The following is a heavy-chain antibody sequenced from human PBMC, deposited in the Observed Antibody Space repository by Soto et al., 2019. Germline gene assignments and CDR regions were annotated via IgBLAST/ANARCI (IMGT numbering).Heavy chain of an antibody. CDR1: GYTFTDYD. CDR3: ARNLYNTGDFDH. V-gene: IGHV1-8*02. D-gene: IGHD3-16*01. Sequence: QVQLMQSGAEVRKPGASVKVSCKASGYTFTDYDINWVRQATGQGLELLGWMTPNSGNTGYAQKFQGRVTMTRDPSRSTPYMELSSLTSEDTAVYYCARNLYNTGDFDHWGQGTLVTVSS. CDR2: MTPNSGNT. J-gene: IGHJ4*02.